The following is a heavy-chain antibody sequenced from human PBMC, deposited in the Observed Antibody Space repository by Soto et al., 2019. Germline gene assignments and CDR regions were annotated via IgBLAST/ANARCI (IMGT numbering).Heavy chain of an antibody. CDR2: LYYSGNT. J-gene: IGHJ4*02. CDR3: ARVGGVAARTFDY. CDR1: GGSISPFY. D-gene: IGHD2-15*01. V-gene: IGHV4-59*01. Sequence: TVSGGSISPFYWSWVRQPPGKGLEWIGYLYYSGNTNYNPSLKSRVTIPVDASKNQVSLRLTSVTAADTAVYYCARVGGVAARTFDYWGQGTVVTVSS.